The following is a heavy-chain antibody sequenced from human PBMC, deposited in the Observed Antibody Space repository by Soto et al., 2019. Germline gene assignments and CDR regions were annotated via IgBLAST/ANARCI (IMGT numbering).Heavy chain of an antibody. CDR2: VTGRSRNT. V-gene: IGHV3-23*01. CDR3: AKMSPYGGNYRDAFDV. CDR1: GFTFNNFA. J-gene: IGHJ3*01. D-gene: IGHD1-26*01. Sequence: EMQLLGSGGGLQQPGGSLRLSCAASGFTFNNFAMGWVRQAPGKGLAWISAVTGRSRNTYYADSVKGRFTISRNNFENTVYLQMDGLRVEDTAVYYCAKMSPYGGNYRDAFDVWGRGTMVTVAS.